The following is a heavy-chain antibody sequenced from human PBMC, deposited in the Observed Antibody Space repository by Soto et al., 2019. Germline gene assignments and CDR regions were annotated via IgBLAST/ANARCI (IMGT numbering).Heavy chain of an antibody. J-gene: IGHJ4*02. CDR2: IYYSGSN. CDR1: GGSISSGDYY. Sequence: QVQLQESGPGLVKPSQTLSLTCTVSGGSISSGDYYWSWIRQPPGKGLEWIGYIYYSGSNYYNPSLKSRVTISVDTSKNQFSLKLSSETAADTAVYYCARDRRYSGYDRSPGGFDYWGQGTLVTVSS. CDR3: ARDRRYSGYDRSPGGFDY. V-gene: IGHV4-30-4*01. D-gene: IGHD5-12*01.